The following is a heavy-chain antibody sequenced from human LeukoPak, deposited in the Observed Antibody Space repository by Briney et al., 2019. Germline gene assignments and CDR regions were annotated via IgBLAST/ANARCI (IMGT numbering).Heavy chain of an antibody. D-gene: IGHD1-1*01. J-gene: IGHJ4*02. CDR2: IIPILGIA. CDR3: ARGFPPTAGPIADY. CDR1: GGTFSNYA. V-gene: IGHV1-69*04. Sequence: SVKVSCKASGGTFSNYALSWVRQAPGQGLEWMGRIIPILGIANYAQKFQGRVTITADKSTSTAYMELSSLRSEDTAVYYCARGFPPTAGPIADYWGQGTLVTVSS.